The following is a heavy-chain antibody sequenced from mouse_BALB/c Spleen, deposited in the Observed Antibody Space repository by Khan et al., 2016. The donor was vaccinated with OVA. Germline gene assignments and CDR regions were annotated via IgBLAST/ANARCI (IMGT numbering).Heavy chain of an antibody. D-gene: IGHD3-3*01. CDR2: ITYSGRT. J-gene: IGHJ3*01. CDR1: GYSITSDYA. Sequence: EVQLQESGPGLVKPSQSLSLTCTVTGYSITSDYAWNWIRQFPGNRLEWMGYITYSGRTSYTPSRKSRISITRDTSKNQFFLQLNSVTIDDTATYYCSGGRAYWGQGTLVTVSA. V-gene: IGHV3-2*02. CDR3: SGGRAY.